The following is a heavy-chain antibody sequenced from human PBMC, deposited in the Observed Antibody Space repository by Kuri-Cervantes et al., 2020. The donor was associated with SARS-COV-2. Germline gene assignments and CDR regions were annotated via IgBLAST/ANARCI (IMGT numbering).Heavy chain of an antibody. CDR3: AREGSGWYGEDYYYYGMDV. CDR2: IYYSGST. J-gene: IGHJ6*02. V-gene: IGHV4-59*01. D-gene: IGHD6-19*01. Sequence: SETLSLTCTVSGGSISSYYWSWIRQPPGKGLEWIGYIYYSGSTNYNPSLKSRVTISVDTSKNQFSLKLSSVTAAGTAVYYCAREGSGWYGEDYYYYGMDVWGQGTTVTVSS. CDR1: GGSISSYY.